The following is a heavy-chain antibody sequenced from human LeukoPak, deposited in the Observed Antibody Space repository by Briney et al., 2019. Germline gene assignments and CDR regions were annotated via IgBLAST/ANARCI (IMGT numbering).Heavy chain of an antibody. J-gene: IGHJ4*02. V-gene: IGHV3-23*01. D-gene: IGHD3-22*01. CDR1: GFTFRSYA. Sequence: PGGCLGLSCAASGFTFRSYAMSWVRQAPGKGLEWVSAISGSGSTYYADSVKGRFTISRDNSKNTLYLQMNSLRAEDTAVYYCAKAHYYDSSGYVDYWGQGTLVTVSS. CDR2: ISGSGST. CDR3: AKAHYYDSSGYVDY.